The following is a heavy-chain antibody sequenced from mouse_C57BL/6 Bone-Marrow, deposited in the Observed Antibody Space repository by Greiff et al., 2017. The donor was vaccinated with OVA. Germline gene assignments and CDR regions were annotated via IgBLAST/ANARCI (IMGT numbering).Heavy chain of an antibody. D-gene: IGHD2-5*01. CDR3: ARAGDSNYGFAWFAY. CDR2: IDPANGNT. J-gene: IGHJ3*01. Sequence: VQLQQSVAELVRPGASVKLSCTASGFNIKNTYMHWVKQRPEQGLEWIGRIDPANGNTKYAPKFQGKATITEDTSSNTAYLQLSSLTSEDTAIYYCARAGDSNYGFAWFAYWGQGTLVTVSA. V-gene: IGHV14-3*01. CDR1: GFNIKNTY.